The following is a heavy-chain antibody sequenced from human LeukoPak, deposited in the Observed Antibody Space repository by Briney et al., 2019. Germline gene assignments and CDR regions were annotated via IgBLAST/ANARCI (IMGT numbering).Heavy chain of an antibody. V-gene: IGHV1-18*01. D-gene: IGHD3-22*01. J-gene: IGHJ6*03. CDR2: ISAYNGNT. CDR3: ARVAPGYYYGSSGYHYFRDYSYYYMDV. CDR1: GYTFTSYG. Sequence: GASVKVSCKASGYTFTSYGISWVRQAPGQGLEWMGWISAYNGNTNYAQKLQGRVTMTTDTSTSTAYMELRSLRSDDTAVYYCARVAPGYYYGSSGYHYFRDYSYYYMDVWGKGTTVTVSS.